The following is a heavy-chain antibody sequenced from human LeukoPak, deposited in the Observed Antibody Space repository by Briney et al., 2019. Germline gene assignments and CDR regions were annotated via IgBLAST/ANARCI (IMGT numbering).Heavy chain of an antibody. J-gene: IGHJ3*02. V-gene: IGHV3-48*03. CDR1: GFTFSSYE. D-gene: IGHD3-22*01. CDR2: ISSSGSTI. Sequence: GGSLRLSCAASGFTFSSYEMNWVRQAPGKGLEWVSYISSSGSTIYYADSVKGRFTISRDSAKNSLYLQMNSLRAEDTAVYYCARDPLDYYDSSGYQPTGDAFDIWGQGTMVTVSS. CDR3: ARDPLDYYDSSGYQPTGDAFDI.